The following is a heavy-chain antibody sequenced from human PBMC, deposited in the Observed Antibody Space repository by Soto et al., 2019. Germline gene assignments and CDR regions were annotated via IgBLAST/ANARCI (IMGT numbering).Heavy chain of an antibody. J-gene: IGHJ3*02. CDR3: ARDYNWNDVSAAFYI. CDR2: IIPILGIA. Sequence: QVQLVQSGAEVKKPGSSVKVSCKASGGTFSSYTISWVRQAPGQGLEWMGRIIPILGIANYAQTFQGRVTITADKSTSTAYMELGSVRSEDTAVYFCARDYNWNDVSAAFYIWGQGTMVTVSS. CDR1: GGTFSSYT. D-gene: IGHD1-20*01. V-gene: IGHV1-69*02.